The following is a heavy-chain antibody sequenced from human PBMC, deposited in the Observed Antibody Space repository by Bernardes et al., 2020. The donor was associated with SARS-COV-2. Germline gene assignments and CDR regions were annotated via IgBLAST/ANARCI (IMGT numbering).Heavy chain of an antibody. CDR3: ARRPGTPHDYGDPGDY. CDR2: IYYSGST. CDR1: GGSISSSSYY. V-gene: IGHV4-39*01. J-gene: IGHJ4*02. Sequence: SETLSLTCTVSGGSISSSSYYWGWIRQPPGKGLEWIGSIYYSGSTYYNPSLKSRVTISVDTSKNQFSLKLSSVTAADTAVYYCARRPGTPHDYGDPGDYWGQGTLVTVSS. D-gene: IGHD4-17*01.